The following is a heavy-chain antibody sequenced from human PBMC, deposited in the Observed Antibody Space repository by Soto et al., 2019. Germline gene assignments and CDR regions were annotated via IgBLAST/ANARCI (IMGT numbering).Heavy chain of an antibody. V-gene: IGHV4-38-2*01. Sequence: SETLSLTCAVSGYSISSGYYWGWIRQPPGKGLEWIGSIYHSGSTYYNPSLKSRVTISVDTSKNQFSLKLSSVAAADTAVYYCARVDFWSGFYGMDVWGQGTTVTVSS. CDR3: ARVDFWSGFYGMDV. CDR1: GYSISSGYY. J-gene: IGHJ6*02. D-gene: IGHD3-3*01. CDR2: IYHSGST.